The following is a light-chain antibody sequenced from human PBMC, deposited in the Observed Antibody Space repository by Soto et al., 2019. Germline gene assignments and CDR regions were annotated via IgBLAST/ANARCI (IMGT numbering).Light chain of an antibody. CDR2: DAS. CDR1: QTISTW. Sequence: EIQMTQSTSTLSASVGDRVTITCRASQTISTWMAWYQQKPGKAPKLLVYDASTLQSGVASRFSGSGSGTEFTLIISGLQPDDSATYYCQQYTNTNNPWMFGQGTKVAIK. CDR3: QQYTNTNNPWM. V-gene: IGKV1-5*01. J-gene: IGKJ1*01.